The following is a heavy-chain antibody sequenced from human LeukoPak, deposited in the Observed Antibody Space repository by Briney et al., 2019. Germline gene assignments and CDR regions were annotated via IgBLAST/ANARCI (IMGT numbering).Heavy chain of an antibody. CDR3: AKEITLTTAYFDY. Sequence: PGGSLRLSCAASGFTFSKYDMSWVRQAPGKGLEWVSGISDSGDRTYYADSVRARFTISRDNSKNTLYLQVNSLRAEDTALYYCAKEITLTTAYFDYWGQGTLVTVSS. D-gene: IGHD4-17*01. J-gene: IGHJ4*02. V-gene: IGHV3-23*01. CDR1: GFTFSKYD. CDR2: ISDSGDRT.